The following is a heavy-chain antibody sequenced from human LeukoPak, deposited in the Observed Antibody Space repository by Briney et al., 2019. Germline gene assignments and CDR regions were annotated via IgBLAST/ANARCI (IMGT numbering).Heavy chain of an antibody. D-gene: IGHD3-22*01. J-gene: IGHJ4*02. CDR3: ARRARYYYDNSDFFNFDY. Sequence: SGESLKISCKGSGYTFSTYWIGWVRQMPGKGLEWMGIIYGDDSETRYSPSFQGQVTISADKSISTAYLQWRSLKASDTAMYYCARRARYYYDNSDFFNFDYWGQGTLVTVSS. CDR2: IYGDDSET. CDR1: GYTFSTYW. V-gene: IGHV5-51*01.